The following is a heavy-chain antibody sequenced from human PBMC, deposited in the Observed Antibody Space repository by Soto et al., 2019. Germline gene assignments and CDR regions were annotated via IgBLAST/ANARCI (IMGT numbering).Heavy chain of an antibody. CDR3: ARPLGGGNSDAFDI. CDR1: GGSISSYY. J-gene: IGHJ3*02. D-gene: IGHD2-21*02. Sequence: SETLSLTCTVSGGSISSYYWSWIRQPPGKGLEWIGYIYYSGSTNYNPSLKSRVTISVDTSKNQFSLKLSSVTAADTAVYYCARPLGGGNSDAFDIWGQGTMVTVSS. CDR2: IYYSGST. V-gene: IGHV4-59*08.